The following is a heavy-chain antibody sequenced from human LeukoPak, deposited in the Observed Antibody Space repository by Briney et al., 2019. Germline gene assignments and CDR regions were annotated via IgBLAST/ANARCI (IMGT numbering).Heavy chain of an antibody. Sequence: GGSLRLSCAASGFTFSDYYMSWIRQAPGKGLEWVSIICSGGSTYYADSVKGRFTISRDNAKNSLYLQMNSLRAEDTGVYYWWKQREGISWSPTYSGQATLATAPS. V-gene: IGHV3-69-1*01. D-gene: IGHD6-13*01. J-gene: IGHJ4*02. CDR2: ICSGGST. CDR3: WKQREGISWSPTY. CDR1: GFTFSDYY.